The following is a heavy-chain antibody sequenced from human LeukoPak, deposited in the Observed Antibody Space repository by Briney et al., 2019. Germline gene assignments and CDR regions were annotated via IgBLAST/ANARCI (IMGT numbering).Heavy chain of an antibody. D-gene: IGHD5-24*01. Sequence: SGGCLRLSCAAHGLTLSTYAVTSGRRAPGKGVEWVSAISRRGGPTNYADSVKGRFSISRDNSKNTLYLRMNSLRAEDTAVYYCAKDRNAGPTNFDSCGQGTLVTVSA. CDR2: ISRRGGPT. V-gene: IGHV3-23*01. CDR1: GLTLSTYA. J-gene: IGHJ4*02. CDR3: AKDRNAGPTNFDS.